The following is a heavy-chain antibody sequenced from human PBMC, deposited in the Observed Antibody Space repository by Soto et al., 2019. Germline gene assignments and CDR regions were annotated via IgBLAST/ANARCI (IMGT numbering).Heavy chain of an antibody. CDR2: INAGNGNT. CDR3: ARVQGYCSSTSCYTYYYYGMDV. Sequence: ASVKVSCKASGYTFTSYAMHWVRQAPGQRLEWMGWINAGNGNTKYSQKFQGRVTITRDTSASTAYMELSSLRSEDTAVYYCARVQGYCSSTSCYTYYYYGMDVWGQGTTVTAP. CDR1: GYTFTSYA. D-gene: IGHD2-2*02. V-gene: IGHV1-3*01. J-gene: IGHJ6*02.